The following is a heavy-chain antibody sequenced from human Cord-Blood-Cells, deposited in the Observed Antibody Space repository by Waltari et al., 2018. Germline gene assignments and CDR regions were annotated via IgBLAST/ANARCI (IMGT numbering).Heavy chain of an antibody. V-gene: IGHV3-48*02. CDR2: ISSSSTI. CDR3: ARVTAVADWFDP. Sequence: EVQLVESGGGLVQPGGSLRLSCAASGFTFSSYSMNWVRQAPGKGLEWVSYISSSSTIYYADSVKGRFTISRDNAKNSLNLQMNSLRDEDTAVYYCARVTAVADWFDPWGQGTLVTVSS. CDR1: GFTFSSYS. J-gene: IGHJ5*02. D-gene: IGHD6-19*01.